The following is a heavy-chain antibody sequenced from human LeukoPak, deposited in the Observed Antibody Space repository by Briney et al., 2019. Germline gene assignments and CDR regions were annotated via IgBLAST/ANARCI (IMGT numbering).Heavy chain of an antibody. J-gene: IGHJ4*02. V-gene: IGHV4-61*02. Sequence: SQTLSLTCTVSGGSISSGSYYWSWIRQPAGKGLEWIGRIYTSGSTNYNPSLKSRVTISVDKSKNQFSLKLGSVAAADTAVYYCAREIRYCSSTSCSDYFDYWGQGTLVTVSS. D-gene: IGHD2-2*01. CDR3: AREIRYCSSTSCSDYFDY. CDR1: GGSISSGSYY. CDR2: IYTSGST.